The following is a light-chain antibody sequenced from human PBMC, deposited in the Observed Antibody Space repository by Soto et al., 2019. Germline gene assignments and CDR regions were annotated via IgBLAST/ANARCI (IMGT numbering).Light chain of an antibody. Sequence: QSVLTQPPSASGSPGQSVTISCTGTSSDMGGYDYVSWFQHHPGRAPKLMIYELTKRPSGVPDRFSGSRSGNTASLTVSGLQAEDEADYYCSSYAGSNNVIFGGGTKVTVL. CDR1: SSDMGGYDY. V-gene: IGLV2-8*01. J-gene: IGLJ2*01. CDR3: SSYAGSNNVI. CDR2: ELT.